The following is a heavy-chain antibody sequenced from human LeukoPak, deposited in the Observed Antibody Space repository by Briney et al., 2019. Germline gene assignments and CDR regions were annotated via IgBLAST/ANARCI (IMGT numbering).Heavy chain of an antibody. CDR3: ARGYSSSWLADAFDI. Sequence: PSETLSLTCTVSGGSISSSSYYWGWIRQPPGKGLEWIGSIYYSGSTYYNPSLKSRVTISVDTSKNQFSLKLSSVTAADTAVYYCARGYSSSWLADAFDIWGQGTMVTVSP. CDR1: GGSISSSSYY. D-gene: IGHD6-13*01. J-gene: IGHJ3*02. CDR2: IYYSGST. V-gene: IGHV4-39*01.